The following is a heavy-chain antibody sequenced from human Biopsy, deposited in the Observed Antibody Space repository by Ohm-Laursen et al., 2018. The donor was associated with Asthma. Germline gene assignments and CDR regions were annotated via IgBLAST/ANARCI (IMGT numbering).Heavy chain of an antibody. CDR2: TNERGVT. CDR3: ARGPELDV. V-gene: IGHV4-34*01. CDR1: PGSFSGFF. Sequence: SETLSLTCDVYPGSFSGFFWTWIRQSPGKGLEWIGETNERGVTNNNPSLKSRVIISIDTYWNRVSLKLTSVTAADTAVYYCARGPELDVWGQGITVTVSS. J-gene: IGHJ6*02.